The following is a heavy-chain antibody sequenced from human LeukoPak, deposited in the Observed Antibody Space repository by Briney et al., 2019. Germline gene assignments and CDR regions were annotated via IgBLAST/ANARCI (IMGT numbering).Heavy chain of an antibody. CDR1: GFTVSSNY. Sequence: GGSLRLSCAASGFTVSSNYMSWVRQAPGKGLEWVSVIYSGGSTYYADSVKGRFTISRDNSKNTLYLQMNSLRAEDTAVYYCARTTKYYYYMDVWGKGTTVTVSS. V-gene: IGHV3-66*02. J-gene: IGHJ6*03. D-gene: IGHD1-1*01. CDR3: ARTTKYYYYMDV. CDR2: IYSGGST.